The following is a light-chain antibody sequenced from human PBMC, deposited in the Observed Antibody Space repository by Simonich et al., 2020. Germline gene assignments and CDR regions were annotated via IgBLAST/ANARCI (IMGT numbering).Light chain of an antibody. Sequence: QSALTQPASVSGSPGQSITISCTGTSSDVGGYNYVSCYQQHPGKAPKLMIYDVSNRPAVVSNRVSGSKSGNTASLTISGLQAEDEADYYCSSYTSSSTLVFGGGTKLTVL. J-gene: IGLJ2*01. CDR1: SSDVGGYNY. CDR2: DVS. CDR3: SSYTSSSTLV. V-gene: IGLV2-14*03.